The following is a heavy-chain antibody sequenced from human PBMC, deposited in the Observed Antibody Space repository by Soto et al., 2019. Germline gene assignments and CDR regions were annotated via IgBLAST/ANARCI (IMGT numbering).Heavy chain of an antibody. CDR2: ISYDGSNK. D-gene: IGHD3-22*01. J-gene: IGHJ4*02. Sequence: QVQLVESGGGVVQPGRSLRLSCAASGFTFSSYAMHWVRQAPGKGLEWVAVISYDGSNKYYADSVKGRFTISRDNSKNTLYLQMNSLRAEDTAVYYCARPLYYYDSSGYSSPPYYFDYWGQGTLVTVSS. CDR1: GFTFSSYA. V-gene: IGHV3-30-3*01. CDR3: ARPLYYYDSSGYSSPPYYFDY.